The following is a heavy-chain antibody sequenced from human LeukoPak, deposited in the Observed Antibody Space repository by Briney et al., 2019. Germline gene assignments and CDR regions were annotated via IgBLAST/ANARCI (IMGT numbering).Heavy chain of an antibody. CDR2: IYYSGST. Sequence: SETLSLTCTVSGGSISSYYWSWIRQPPGKGLEWIGYIYYSGSTNYNPSLKSRVTISVDTSKNQFSLKLSSVTAADTAVYYCARDRGYDLDCWGQGTLVTVSS. V-gene: IGHV4-59*01. D-gene: IGHD5-12*01. J-gene: IGHJ4*02. CDR1: GGSISSYY. CDR3: ARDRGYDLDC.